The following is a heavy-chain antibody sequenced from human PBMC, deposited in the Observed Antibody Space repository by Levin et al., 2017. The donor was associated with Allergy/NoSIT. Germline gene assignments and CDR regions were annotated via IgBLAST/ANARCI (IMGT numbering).Heavy chain of an antibody. J-gene: IGHJ4*02. CDR3: ARDYYASGSHDY. D-gene: IGHD3-10*01. Sequence: GGSLRLSCAASGFTFSGYWMTWVRQAPGKGLEWVGNIKPDGGATHYVDSVKGRFTISRDNTESSLYLQMTSLGAEDTAVYFCARDYYASGSHDYWGRGTLVTVSS. V-gene: IGHV3-7*04. CDR1: GFTFSGYW. CDR2: IKPDGGAT.